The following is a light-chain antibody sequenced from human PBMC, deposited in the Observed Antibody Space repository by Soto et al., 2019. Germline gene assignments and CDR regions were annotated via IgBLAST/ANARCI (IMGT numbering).Light chain of an antibody. V-gene: IGKV4-1*01. CDR1: QSVLYSSNNKNY. Sequence: DIVMTQSPDSLAVSLGERATINCKSSQSVLYSSNNKNYLAWYLQKPGQPPKLLIYWASTRESGVPDRFSGSGSGTDFTLTISSLQAEDVAVYYCQQYYSTPCTFGQGTKVEIK. CDR2: WAS. CDR3: QQYYSTPCT. J-gene: IGKJ1*01.